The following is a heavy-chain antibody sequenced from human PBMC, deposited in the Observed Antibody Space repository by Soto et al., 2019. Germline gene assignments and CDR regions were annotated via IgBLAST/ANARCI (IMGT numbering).Heavy chain of an antibody. Sequence: ASVKVSWKASGYSFTDYHIHWVRQAPGQGLEWLGRINPKSGGTSTAQKFQGWVTMTTDTSISTASMELTRLTSDDTAIYYCARGDSTDCSNGVCSFFYNHDMDVWGQGTTVTVSS. CDR2: INPKSGGT. V-gene: IGHV1-2*04. D-gene: IGHD2-8*01. J-gene: IGHJ6*02. CDR3: ARGDSTDCSNGVCSFFYNHDMDV. CDR1: GYSFTDYH.